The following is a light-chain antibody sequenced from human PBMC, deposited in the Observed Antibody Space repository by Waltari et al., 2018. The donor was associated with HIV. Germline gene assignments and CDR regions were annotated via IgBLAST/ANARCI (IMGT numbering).Light chain of an antibody. CDR2: AVS. CDR1: RSDAGGHNY. Sequence: QSALPQPASVSGSPGQSITISCSGSRSDAGGHNYVSWYQQHPGKAPKLMIYAVSDRPSGVSNRFSGSKSDNTASLTISGLQTEDEADYYCSSYTSSYTVIFGGGTKLTVL. V-gene: IGLV2-14*01. J-gene: IGLJ2*01. CDR3: SSYTSSYTVI.